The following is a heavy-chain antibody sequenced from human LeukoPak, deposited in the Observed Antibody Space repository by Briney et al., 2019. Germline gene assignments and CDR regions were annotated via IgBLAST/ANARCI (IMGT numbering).Heavy chain of an antibody. V-gene: IGHV3-7*01. Sequence: GGSLRLSCAASGFSFRTYWMSWVRQAPGKGLEWVANIKEDGSEKNYVDSVKGRFTISRDNAKNSLYLQMNSLRGEDTAVYYCARAMEPYYDTNGCDSWGQGTLVTVSS. D-gene: IGHD3-22*01. CDR3: ARAMEPYYDTNGCDS. J-gene: IGHJ4*02. CDR2: IKEDGSEK. CDR1: GFSFRTYW.